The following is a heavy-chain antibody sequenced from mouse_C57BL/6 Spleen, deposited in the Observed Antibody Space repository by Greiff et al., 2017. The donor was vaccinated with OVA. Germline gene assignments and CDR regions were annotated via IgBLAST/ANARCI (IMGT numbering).Heavy chain of an antibody. Sequence: QVQLQQPGAELVMPGASVKLSCKASGYPFTSYWMHWVKQRPGQGLEWIGGIYPADSATNYNDKFKGKSTLTVDNSSSTAYMQLSSLTSEDSADYYGARVSDGSSYGWFAYWGQGTLVTVSA. CDR1: GYPFTSYW. V-gene: IGHV1-69*01. CDR3: ARVSDGSSYGWFAY. CDR2: IYPADSAT. D-gene: IGHD1-1*01. J-gene: IGHJ3*01.